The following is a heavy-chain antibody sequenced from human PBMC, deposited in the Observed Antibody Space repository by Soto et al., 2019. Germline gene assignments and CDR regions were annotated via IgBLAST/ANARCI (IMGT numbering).Heavy chain of an antibody. CDR3: AREREGNDILTGYYSNWFDP. Sequence: GGSLRLSCAASGFTFSSYGMHWVRQAPGKGLEWVAVIWYDGSNKYYADSVKGRFTISRDNSKNTLYLQMNSLRAEDTAVYYCAREREGNDILTGYYSNWFDPWGQGTLVTVSS. J-gene: IGHJ5*02. V-gene: IGHV3-33*01. D-gene: IGHD3-9*01. CDR2: IWYDGSNK. CDR1: GFTFSSYG.